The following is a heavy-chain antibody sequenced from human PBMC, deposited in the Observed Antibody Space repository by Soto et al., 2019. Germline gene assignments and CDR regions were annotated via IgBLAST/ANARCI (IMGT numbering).Heavy chain of an antibody. J-gene: IGHJ4*02. CDR1: GFTFSSYA. CDR3: AKAGHPPDFPGIAAARLLGPN. Sequence: GGSLRLSCAASGFTFSSYAMSWVRQAPGKGLEWVSAISGSGGSTYYADSVKGRFTISRDNSKNTLYLQMNSLRAEDTAVYYCAKAGHPPDFPGIAAARLLGPNWGQGTLVTVSS. V-gene: IGHV3-23*01. D-gene: IGHD6-13*01. CDR2: ISGSGGST.